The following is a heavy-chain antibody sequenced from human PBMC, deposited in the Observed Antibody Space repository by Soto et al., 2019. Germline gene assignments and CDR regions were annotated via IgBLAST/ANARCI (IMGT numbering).Heavy chain of an antibody. D-gene: IGHD3-10*01. CDR3: AHTIGSGSYIPY. V-gene: IGHV4-4*02. CDR1: GDSISNNNW. J-gene: IGHJ4*02. CDR2: VHHSGRS. Sequence: QVQLQESGPGLTKPSGTLSLTCAVSGDSISNNNWWSWVRQPPGKGLEWIGEVHHSGRSNSNPSLKSRVTMPIDTSKNQFSLRLDSVTAADTAVYYCAHTIGSGSYIPYWGQGTLVTVSS.